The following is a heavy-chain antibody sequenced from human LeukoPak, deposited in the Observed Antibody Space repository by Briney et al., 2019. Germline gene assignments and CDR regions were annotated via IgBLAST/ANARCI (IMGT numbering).Heavy chain of an antibody. CDR3: ARGRGWVDY. D-gene: IGHD6-19*01. CDR1: GYTFTNNW. V-gene: IGHV5-10-1*01. Sequence: GESLQISCQGSGYTFTNNWITWVRQMPGRGLEGMGRIDPVDSHTDYNPSFQGHVTISVDKAINTVYLQWGSLEASDSAMYYCARGRGWVDYWGQGALVTVSS. CDR2: IDPVDSHT. J-gene: IGHJ4*02.